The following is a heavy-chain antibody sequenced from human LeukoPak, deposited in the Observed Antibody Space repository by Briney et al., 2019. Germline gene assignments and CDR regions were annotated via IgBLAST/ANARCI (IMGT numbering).Heavy chain of an antibody. D-gene: IGHD5-18*01. Sequence: PGRSLRLSCTASGFNFGDFTMNWFRQAPGKGPEWVGFIRGKAYGGTTEYVASVKGRFTISRDDSKSIAYLQMNNLRAEDTAVYYCARDRGKRVETSMVGFPWGQGTLVTVSS. V-gene: IGHV3-49*03. CDR1: GFNFGDFT. CDR3: ARDRGKRVETSMVGFP. CDR2: IRGKAYGGTT. J-gene: IGHJ5*02.